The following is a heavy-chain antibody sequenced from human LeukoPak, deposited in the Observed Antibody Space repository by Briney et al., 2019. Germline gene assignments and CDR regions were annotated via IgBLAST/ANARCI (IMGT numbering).Heavy chain of an antibody. D-gene: IGHD3-10*01. Sequence: PGGSLRLSCAASGFTFRKYWLHWVRQAPGKGLVWVSRINPDDESTSYADSVKGRFTISRDNAKNTLYLQMNSLRAEDTAVYYCARHLNYYLDYWGQGTLVTVSS. CDR3: ARHLNYYLDY. J-gene: IGHJ4*02. CDR1: GFTFRKYW. CDR2: INPDDEST. V-gene: IGHV3-74*01.